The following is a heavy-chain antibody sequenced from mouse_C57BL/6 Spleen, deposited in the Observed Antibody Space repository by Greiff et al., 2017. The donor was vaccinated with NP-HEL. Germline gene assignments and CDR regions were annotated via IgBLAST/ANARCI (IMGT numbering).Heavy chain of an antibody. V-gene: IGHV1-61*01. CDR2: IYPSDSET. Sequence: QVQLQQPGAELVRPGSSVKLSCKASGYTFTSYWMDWVKQRPGQGLEWIGNIYPSDSETHYNQKFKDKATLTVDKSSSTAYMQLSSLTSEDSAVYYCARGEDGYYGDYWGQGTTLTVSS. D-gene: IGHD2-3*01. J-gene: IGHJ2*01. CDR3: ARGEDGYYGDY. CDR1: GYTFTSYW.